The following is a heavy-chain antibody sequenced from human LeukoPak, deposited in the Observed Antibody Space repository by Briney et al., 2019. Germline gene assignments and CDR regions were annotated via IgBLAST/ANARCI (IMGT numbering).Heavy chain of an antibody. J-gene: IGHJ4*02. CDR1: GGTFSSYA. Sequence: SVKVSCKASGGTFSSYAISWVRQAPGQGLEWMGGIIPIFGTANYAQKFQGRVTITTDESTSTAYMELSSLRSEDTAVYYCARYGSDRYGSYFDYWGQGTLVTVSS. V-gene: IGHV1-69*05. CDR2: IIPIFGTA. D-gene: IGHD3-10*01. CDR3: ARYGSDRYGSYFDY.